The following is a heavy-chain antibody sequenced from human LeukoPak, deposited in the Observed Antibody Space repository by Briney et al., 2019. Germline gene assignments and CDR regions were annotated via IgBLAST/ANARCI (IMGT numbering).Heavy chain of an antibody. Sequence: PGGSLRLSCAASGFTFSSYAMSWVRQAPGKGLEWVSAISGSGGSIYYADSVKGRFTISRDNSKNTLYLQMNSLRAEDTAVYYCAKIVVVVTASPDYWGQGTLVTVSS. CDR2: ISGSGGSI. D-gene: IGHD2-21*02. CDR3: AKIVVVVTASPDY. J-gene: IGHJ4*02. CDR1: GFTFSSYA. V-gene: IGHV3-23*01.